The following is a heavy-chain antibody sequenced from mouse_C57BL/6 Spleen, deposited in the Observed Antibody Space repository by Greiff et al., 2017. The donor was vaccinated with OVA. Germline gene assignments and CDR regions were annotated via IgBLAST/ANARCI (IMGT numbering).Heavy chain of an antibody. J-gene: IGHJ2*01. V-gene: IGHV1-50*01. CDR2: IDPSDSYT. CDR1: GYTFTSYW. CDR3: ARPPYY. Sequence: VQLQQPGAELVKPGASVKLSCKASGYTFTSYWMQWVKQRPGQGLEWIGEIDPSDSYTNYNQKFKGKATLTVDTSSSTAYMQLSSLTSEDSAVYYCARPPYYWGQGTTLTVSS.